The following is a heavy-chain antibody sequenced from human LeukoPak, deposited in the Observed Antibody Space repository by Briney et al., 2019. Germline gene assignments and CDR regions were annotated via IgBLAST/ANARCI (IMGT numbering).Heavy chain of an antibody. CDR2: ISYDGSNK. J-gene: IGHJ4*02. D-gene: IGHD3/OR15-3a*01. CDR1: GFTFSSYA. CDR3: AGGRSVWFFFDY. V-gene: IGHV3-30-3*01. Sequence: GGSLRLSCAASGFTFSSYAMHWVRQAPGKGLEWVAVISYDGSNKYYADSVKGRFTISRDNSKNTLYLQMNSLRAEDTAVYYCAGGRSVWFFFDYWGQGTLVTVSS.